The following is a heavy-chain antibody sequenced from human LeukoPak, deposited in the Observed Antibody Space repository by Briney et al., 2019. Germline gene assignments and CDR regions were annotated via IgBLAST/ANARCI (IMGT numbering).Heavy chain of an antibody. CDR1: GGTFSSYA. CDR2: IIPIFGTA. Sequence: SVKVSCKASGGTFSSYAISWVRQAPGQGLEWMGGIIPIFGTANYAQKFQGRVTITTDESTSTAYMELSSLRSEDTAVYYCARGFQRDLTYNWFDPWGQGTLVTVSS. J-gene: IGHJ5*02. V-gene: IGHV1-69*05. D-gene: IGHD2-21*02. CDR3: ARGFQRDLTYNWFDP.